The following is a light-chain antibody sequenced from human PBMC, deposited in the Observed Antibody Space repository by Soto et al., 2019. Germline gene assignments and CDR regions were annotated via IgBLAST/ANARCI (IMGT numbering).Light chain of an antibody. CDR1: SSDVGGYDY. V-gene: IGLV2-11*01. Sequence: QSVLTQPRSVSGSPGQSVTISCSGTSSDVGGYDYVSWSQQHPGKAPKLLIYDVSKRPSGVPDRFSGSKSGNTASLTIFGLQAEDEADYYCTSYTNRGGLWVFGGGTKLTVL. CDR3: TSYTNRGGLWV. CDR2: DVS. J-gene: IGLJ3*02.